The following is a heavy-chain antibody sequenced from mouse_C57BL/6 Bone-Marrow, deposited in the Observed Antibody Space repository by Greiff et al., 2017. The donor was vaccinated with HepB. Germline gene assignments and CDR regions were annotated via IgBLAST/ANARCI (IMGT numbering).Heavy chain of an antibody. CDR1: GFTFSSYA. D-gene: IGHD2-1*01. V-gene: IGHV5-4*03. CDR2: ISDGGSYT. J-gene: IGHJ3*01. CDR3: ASFYYGNYVGTY. Sequence: DVKLVESGGGLVKPGGSLKLSCAASGFTFSSYAMSWVRQTPEKRLEWVATISDGGSYTYYPDNVKGRFTISRDNAKNNLYLQMSHLKSEDTAMYYCASFYYGNYVGTYWGQGTLVTVSA.